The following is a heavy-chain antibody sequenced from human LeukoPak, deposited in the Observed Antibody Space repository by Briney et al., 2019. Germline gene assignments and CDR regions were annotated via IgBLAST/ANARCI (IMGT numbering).Heavy chain of an antibody. V-gene: IGHV3-23*01. D-gene: IGHD2-2*01. CDR3: AKTGIVVVPAAIDNWFDP. J-gene: IGHJ5*02. CDR2: ISGSGGST. Sequence: QPGGSLRLSCAASGFTFSSYAMSWVRQAPGKGLEWVSAISGSGGSTYYADSVKGRFTISRDNSKNTLYLQMNSLRAEDTAVYYCAKTGIVVVPAAIDNWFDPWGQGTLVTVSS. CDR1: GFTFSSYA.